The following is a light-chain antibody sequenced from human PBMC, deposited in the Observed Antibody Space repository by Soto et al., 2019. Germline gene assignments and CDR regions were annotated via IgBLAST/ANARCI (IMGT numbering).Light chain of an antibody. V-gene: IGKV3-15*01. J-gene: IGKJ1*01. CDR2: GAS. CDR3: QQYNNWPQT. CDR1: QSVSSN. Sequence: EIVMTQSPPTLSASPVERASLXWGASQSVSSNLAWYQQKPGQAPRLLIYGASTRATGIPARFSGSGSGTEFTLTISSLQSEDFAVYYCQQYNNWPQTFGQGAKVDIK.